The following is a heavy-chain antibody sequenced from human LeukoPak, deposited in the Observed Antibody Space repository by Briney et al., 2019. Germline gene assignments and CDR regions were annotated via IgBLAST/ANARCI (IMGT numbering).Heavy chain of an antibody. CDR3: AKKGVNYYDSSGPDPNDAFDI. Sequence: GGSLRLSCAASGFTFSSYGMSWVRQAPGKGLEWVSAISGSGGSTYYADSVKGRFTISRDNSKNTLYLQMNSLRAEDTAVYYCAKKGVNYYDSSGPDPNDAFDIWGQGTMVTVSS. CDR1: GFTFSSYG. D-gene: IGHD3-22*01. CDR2: ISGSGGST. V-gene: IGHV3-23*01. J-gene: IGHJ3*02.